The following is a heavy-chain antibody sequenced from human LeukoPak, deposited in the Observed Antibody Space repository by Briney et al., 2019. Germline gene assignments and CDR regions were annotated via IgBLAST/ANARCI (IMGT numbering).Heavy chain of an antibody. Sequence: KTSETLSLTCAVSGYSISSGYYWGWIRQPPGKGLEWIGSIYHSGSTYYNPSLKSRVTISVDTSKNQFSLKLSSVTAADTAVYYCARQLRYFDWLRTLNWFDPWGQGTLVTVSS. J-gene: IGHJ5*02. CDR2: IYHSGST. CDR3: ARQLRYFDWLRTLNWFDP. V-gene: IGHV4-38-2*01. CDR1: GYSISSGYY. D-gene: IGHD3-9*01.